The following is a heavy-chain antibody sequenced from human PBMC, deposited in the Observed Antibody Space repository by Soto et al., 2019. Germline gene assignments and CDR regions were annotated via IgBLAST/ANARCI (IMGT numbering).Heavy chain of an antibody. Sequence: SETLSLTCTFSGGSISSGGYYWSWIRQHPGKGLEWIGYIYYSGSTYYNPSLKSRVTISVDTSKNQFSLQWSSLKASDTAMYYCARRVEYSYGYDFWGQGTLVTVSS. CDR2: IYYSGST. V-gene: IGHV4-31*03. CDR1: GGSISSGGYY. J-gene: IGHJ4*02. CDR3: ARRVEYSYGYDF. D-gene: IGHD5-18*01.